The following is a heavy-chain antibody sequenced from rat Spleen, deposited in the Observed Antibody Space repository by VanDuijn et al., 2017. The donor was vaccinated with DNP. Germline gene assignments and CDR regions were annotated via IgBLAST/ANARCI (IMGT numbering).Heavy chain of an antibody. J-gene: IGHJ1*01. V-gene: IGHV5-25*01. CDR1: GFTFSNYD. CDR2: ISTSGSRT. Sequence: EVQLVESGGGLVQPGRSLKLSCAASGFTFSNYDMAWVRQAPTKGLEWVATISTSGSRTYYPDSVKGRFTISRDNAKSSLYLQMNSLKSEDTATYYCARWGYWYFDFWGPGTMITVSS. CDR3: ARWGYWYFDF.